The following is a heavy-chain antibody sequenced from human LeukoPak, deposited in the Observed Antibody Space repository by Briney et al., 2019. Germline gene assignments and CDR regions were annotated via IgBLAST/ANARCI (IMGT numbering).Heavy chain of an antibody. CDR2: IKQDGSEK. CDR3: AELGITMIGGV. Sequence: GGSLRLSCAASGFTFSSYWMSWVRQAPGKGLEWVANIKQDGSEKYYVGSVKGRFTIARDNAKNSLYLQMNSLRAEDTAVYYCAELGITMIGGVWGKGTTVTVSS. CDR1: GFTFSSYW. J-gene: IGHJ6*04. D-gene: IGHD3-10*02. V-gene: IGHV3-7*01.